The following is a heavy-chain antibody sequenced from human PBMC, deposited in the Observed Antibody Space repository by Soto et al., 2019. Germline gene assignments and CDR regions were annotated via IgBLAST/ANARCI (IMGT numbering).Heavy chain of an antibody. Sequence: GASVKVSCKASGYTFTSYGISWVRQAPGQGLEWMGWISAYNGNTNYAQKLQGRVTMTTDTSTSTAYMELRSLRSDDTAVYYCAREGAYCGGDCYPIDYYYYGMDVWGQGTTVTVSS. V-gene: IGHV1-18*01. CDR2: ISAYNGNT. J-gene: IGHJ6*02. CDR3: AREGAYCGGDCYPIDYYYYGMDV. CDR1: GYTFTSYG. D-gene: IGHD2-21*02.